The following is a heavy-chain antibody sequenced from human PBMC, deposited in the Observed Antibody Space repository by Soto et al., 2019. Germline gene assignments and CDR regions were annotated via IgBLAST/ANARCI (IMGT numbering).Heavy chain of an antibody. V-gene: IGHV1-2*04. Sequence: GASVKVSCKASGYTFTGYYMHWVRQAPGQGLEWMGWINPNSGGTNYAQKFQGWVTMTRDTSISTAYMELSRLRSDDTAVYYCAREAWEYSSPQGGYYSYGMDVWGPGTTVTVSS. CDR2: INPNSGGT. D-gene: IGHD6-6*01. J-gene: IGHJ6*02. CDR1: GYTFTGYY. CDR3: AREAWEYSSPQGGYYSYGMDV.